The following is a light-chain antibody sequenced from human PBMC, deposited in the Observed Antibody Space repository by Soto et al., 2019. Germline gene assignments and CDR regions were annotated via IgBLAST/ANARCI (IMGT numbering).Light chain of an antibody. CDR2: KAS. CDR1: QTLGTW. V-gene: IGKV1-5*03. J-gene: IGKJ1*01. CDR3: QQYTSYPWT. Sequence: EIQMTQSPSTLSASVGDRVNISCRASQTLGTWLAWHQQKPGRAPKVLVYKASSLQSGVPSRFSGSGSGTEFTLTISSLQPDDVATYFCQQYTSYPWTFGQGTKVEIK.